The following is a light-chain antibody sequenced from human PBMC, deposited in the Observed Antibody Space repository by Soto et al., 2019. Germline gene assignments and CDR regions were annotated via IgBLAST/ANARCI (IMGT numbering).Light chain of an antibody. J-gene: IGLJ3*02. CDR2: VGS. Sequence: QSALTQPASVSGSPGQSIIISCTGTSSDVGSYDVVSWYQQHPGKAPKLMIYVGSKRPSGVSTRFSGSKSGNTASLTISGLQAEDDADYYCCSYAGSNTYWVFGGGTKLTVL. V-gene: IGLV2-23*01. CDR1: SSDVGSYDV. CDR3: CSYAGSNTYWV.